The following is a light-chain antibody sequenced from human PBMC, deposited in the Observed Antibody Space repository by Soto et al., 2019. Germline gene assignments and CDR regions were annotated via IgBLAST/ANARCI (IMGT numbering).Light chain of an antibody. CDR2: DAS. CDR1: QSINTW. CDR3: QQSHSTPTYT. J-gene: IGKJ2*01. Sequence: DIQMTQSPSTLSASAGDRVTITCRASQSINTWLAWYQQKPGEAPKLLIYDASSLQSGVPLRFSGSGSGTEFTLSIRNVQPEDFATYYCQQSHSTPTYTFGQGTKLEIK. V-gene: IGKV1-5*01.